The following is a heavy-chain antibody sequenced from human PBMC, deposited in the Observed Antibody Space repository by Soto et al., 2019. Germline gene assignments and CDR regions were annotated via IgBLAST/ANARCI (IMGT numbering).Heavy chain of an antibody. V-gene: IGHV3-74*01. J-gene: IGHJ3*02. CDR2: VNGDGRST. Sequence: PGGSLRLSCEASGFTFSSYWMHWVRQVPGKRLEWVSRVNGDGRSTSYADSVKGRFTVSRDNAKNTLYLQMNSLRAEDTAVYYCGRDQGKDYSAMVTSDALHIWGQGIRVAVSS. D-gene: IGHD5-18*01. CDR3: GRDQGKDYSAMVTSDALHI. CDR1: GFTFSSYW.